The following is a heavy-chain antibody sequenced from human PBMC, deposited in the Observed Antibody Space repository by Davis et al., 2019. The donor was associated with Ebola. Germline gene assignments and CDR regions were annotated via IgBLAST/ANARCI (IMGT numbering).Heavy chain of an antibody. D-gene: IGHD4-17*01. CDR2: INMHGTIT. V-gene: IGHV3-74*01. CDR1: GFTFNNFW. J-gene: IGHJ5*01. CDR3: ARVAYGDYWRWFDS. Sequence: GEFLKISCAASGFTFNNFWMHWVRQAPGKGLVWVSRINMHGTITTYADSVKGRFSISRDNAKNTVYLQMNSLRAEDTAVYYCARVAYGDYWRWFDSWGQGTLVTVSS.